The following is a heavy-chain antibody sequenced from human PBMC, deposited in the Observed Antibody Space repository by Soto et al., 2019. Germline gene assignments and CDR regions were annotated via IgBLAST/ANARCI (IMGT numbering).Heavy chain of an antibody. CDR3: ARGTQMGSYNWFDP. V-gene: IGHV4-34*01. CDR1: GGSFSGYY. D-gene: IGHD3-16*01. Sequence: QVQLQQWGAGLLKPSETLSLTCAVYGGSFSGYYWSWIRQPPGKGLEWIGEINHSENTNYSPSLKSRVTISIDTSKNQFSLKLNSVTAADTAVYYCARGTQMGSYNWFDPWGQGTLGPVSS. J-gene: IGHJ5*02. CDR2: INHSENT.